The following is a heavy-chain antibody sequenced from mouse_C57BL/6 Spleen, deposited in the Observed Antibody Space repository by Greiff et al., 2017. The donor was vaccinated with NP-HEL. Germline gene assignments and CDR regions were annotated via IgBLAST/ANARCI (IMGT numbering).Heavy chain of an antibody. Sequence: QVQLQQSGAELVRPGASVKLSCKASGYTFTDYYINWVKQRPGQGLEWIARIYPGSGNTYYNEKFKGKATLTAEKSSSTAYMQLSSLTSEDSAVDFCARRDYYDYFDYWGQGTTLTVSS. CDR1: GYTFTDYY. CDR3: ARRDYYDYFDY. V-gene: IGHV1-76*01. D-gene: IGHD2-4*01. CDR2: IYPGSGNT. J-gene: IGHJ2*01.